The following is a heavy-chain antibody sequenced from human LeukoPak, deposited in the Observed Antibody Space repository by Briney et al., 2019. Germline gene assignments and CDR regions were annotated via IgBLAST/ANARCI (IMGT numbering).Heavy chain of an antibody. Sequence: SVKVSCKASGGTFSSYAISWVRQAPGQGLEWMGGIIPIFGTANYAQKFQGRVTITADESTSTAYMELSSLRSEDTAVYYCARTPIFGYRTPDYWGQGTLVTVSS. V-gene: IGHV1-69*13. J-gene: IGHJ4*02. CDR3: ARTPIFGYRTPDY. CDR2: IIPIFGTA. CDR1: GGTFSSYA. D-gene: IGHD3-10*02.